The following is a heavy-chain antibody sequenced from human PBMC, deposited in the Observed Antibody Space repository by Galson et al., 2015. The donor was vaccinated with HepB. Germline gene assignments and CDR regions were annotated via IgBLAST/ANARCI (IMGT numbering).Heavy chain of an antibody. V-gene: IGHV5-51*03. CDR2: IFPADSDT. D-gene: IGHD1-1*01. CDR3: ARRHATTTDYGMDV. Sequence: QSGAEVEKPGESLKISCKSSGYNFTTYWIGWVRQMPGKGLEWMGIIFPADSDTRFSPSFQGQVTISADKSISTAYLQWISLRASDSAMYYCARRHATTTDYGMDVWGQGTTVTVSS. J-gene: IGHJ6*02. CDR1: GYNFTTYW.